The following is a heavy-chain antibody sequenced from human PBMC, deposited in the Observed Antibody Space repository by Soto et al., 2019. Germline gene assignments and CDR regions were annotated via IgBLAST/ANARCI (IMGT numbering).Heavy chain of an antibody. J-gene: IGHJ4*02. Sequence: EVQLLESGGGLVQPGGSLRLSCAASGFTFSSYAMSWVRQAPGQGLEWVSAISGSGATTHYADSVKCRFTISRDSSKNTVHLQMNSLRAEDTAVYYCAKDRDFWGGYYKHRGFDYWGQGTLVTVSS. V-gene: IGHV3-23*01. CDR3: AKDRDFWGGYYKHRGFDY. CDR1: GFTFSSYA. D-gene: IGHD3-3*01. CDR2: ISGSGATT.